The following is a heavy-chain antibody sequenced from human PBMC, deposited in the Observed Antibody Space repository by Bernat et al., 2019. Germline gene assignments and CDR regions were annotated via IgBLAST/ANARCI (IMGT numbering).Heavy chain of an antibody. J-gene: IGHJ6*02. V-gene: IGHV4-39*01. D-gene: IGHD3-3*01. CDR1: GGSISSNNYY. Sequence: QLQLQESGPGLVKPSETLSLTCTVSGGSISSNNYYWGWIRQPPGKGLEWIGSIHYSGSTYYSPSLESRVTIPIDTSKNQFSLKLSSVTAADTAVYYCARQVSESYDFWSGASYGMDVWGQGTTVTGSS. CDR2: IHYSGST. CDR3: ARQVSESYDFWSGASYGMDV.